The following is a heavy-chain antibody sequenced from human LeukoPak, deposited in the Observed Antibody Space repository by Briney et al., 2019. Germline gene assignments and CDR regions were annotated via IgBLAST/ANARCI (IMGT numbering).Heavy chain of an antibody. CDR3: ARRTYGDCVWFDP. CDR2: NYYSGST. D-gene: IGHD4-17*01. CDR1: DYSIISGHY. J-gene: IGHJ5*02. Sequence: SEALSLTCAVSDYSIISGHYWGWIRQPPGRGLEWNGSNYYSGSTYYNPSLKSRVTISVDKAKNQLSLKLRSGTAADTAVYYCARRTYGDCVWFDPWGQGTLVTVSS. V-gene: IGHV4-38-2*01.